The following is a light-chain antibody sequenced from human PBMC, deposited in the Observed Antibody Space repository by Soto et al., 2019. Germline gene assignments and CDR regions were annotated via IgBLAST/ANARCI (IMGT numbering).Light chain of an antibody. CDR2: DAS. CDR1: QSVGSY. J-gene: IGKJ1*01. V-gene: IGKV3-11*01. Sequence: EIVLIQSPATLSLSPGERATLSCRASQSVGSYLAWYQHKPGQAPRLLISDASNRATGIPARFSGSGSETDFTLTISSLEPEDSAVYYCQQRSNWPPWTFGQGTKVDIK. CDR3: QQRSNWPPWT.